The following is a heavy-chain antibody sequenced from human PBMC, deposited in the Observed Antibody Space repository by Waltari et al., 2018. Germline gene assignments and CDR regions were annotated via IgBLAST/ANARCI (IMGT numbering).Heavy chain of an antibody. V-gene: IGHV3-7*01. CDR1: GFTFGGNW. CDR3: VRHGFWNFDF. Sequence: EVQLLESGGGLVQPGGSLRLSCAGSGFTFGGNWMAWVRQAPGKGLEWVANIKEDGSKKNYVDSVEGRFTISRDNAKNSLYLQMNSLRADDTALYYCVRHGFWNFDFWGQGTLVTVSS. D-gene: IGHD3-3*01. J-gene: IGHJ4*02. CDR2: IKEDGSKK.